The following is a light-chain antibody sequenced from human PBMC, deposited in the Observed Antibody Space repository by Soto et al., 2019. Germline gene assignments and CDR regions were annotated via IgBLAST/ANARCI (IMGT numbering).Light chain of an antibody. J-gene: IGLJ1*01. Sequence: QSVLTQPPSASGTPGQRVFISCSGSSSNIGGTNYAYWYQQLPGAAPKLLMHSNNLRPSGVPERISGSKSGTSASLAISGLRAEDEADYYCQSYDSSLSASYVFGGGTKVTAL. V-gene: IGLV1-47*02. CDR1: SSNIGGTNY. CDR2: SNN. CDR3: QSYDSSLSASYV.